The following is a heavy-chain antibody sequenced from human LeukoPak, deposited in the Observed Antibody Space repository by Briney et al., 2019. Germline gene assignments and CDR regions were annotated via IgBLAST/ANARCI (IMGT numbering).Heavy chain of an antibody. V-gene: IGHV3-74*01. Sequence: PGGSLRLSCAASGFIFSGHWMHWVRQAPGEGLVCVARIKKDGTYRDYGDSVKGRFTISRDNAKSTLYLQMNSLRVEDPARYYCVRDDDVYGFDYWGQGTVVTVSS. CDR1: GFIFSGHW. CDR2: IKKDGTYR. J-gene: IGHJ4*02. D-gene: IGHD3-16*01. CDR3: VRDDDVYGFDY.